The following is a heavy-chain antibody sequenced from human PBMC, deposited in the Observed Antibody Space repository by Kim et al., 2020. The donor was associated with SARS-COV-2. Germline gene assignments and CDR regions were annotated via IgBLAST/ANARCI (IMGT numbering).Heavy chain of an antibody. D-gene: IGHD2-8*01. CDR3: ATGKWSH. J-gene: IGHJ4*02. CDR1: GFTFSSYE. Sequence: GGSLRLSCAASGFTFSSYEMNWVRQAPGKGLEWVSYISTSGTTIYYADSVRGRFTISRDNAENSVYLQMSSLRVEDTAVYYCATGKWSHWGQGTLVTDSS. CDR2: ISTSGTTI. V-gene: IGHV3-48*03.